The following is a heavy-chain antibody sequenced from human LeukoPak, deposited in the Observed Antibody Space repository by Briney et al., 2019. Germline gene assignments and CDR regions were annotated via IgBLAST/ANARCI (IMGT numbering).Heavy chain of an antibody. V-gene: IGHV3-73*01. CDR1: GLTFSDSA. CDR2: IRSKANSYAT. CDR3: TSPLGAENSHYYGMDV. D-gene: IGHD3-16*01. J-gene: IGHJ6*02. Sequence: GGSLRLSCAASGLTFSDSAMHRVRQASGKGLEWVGRIRSKANSYATAYAASGKGRFTISRDDSKNTAYLQMNSLKTEDTAVYYCTSPLGAENSHYYGMDVWGQGTTVTVSS.